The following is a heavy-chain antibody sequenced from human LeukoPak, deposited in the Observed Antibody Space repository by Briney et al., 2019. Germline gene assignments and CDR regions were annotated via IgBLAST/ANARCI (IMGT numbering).Heavy chain of an antibody. V-gene: IGHV3-7*03. Sequence: GGSLRLSCAASEFTFSSYWMSWVRQAPGKGLEWVASIKQDGSEKYYVDSVKGRVTISRDNAKNSLYLQMNSLRAEDTALYYCARDPYGSGRRYFDYWGQGTLVTVSS. CDR2: IKQDGSEK. CDR1: EFTFSSYW. D-gene: IGHD3-10*01. CDR3: ARDPYGSGRRYFDY. J-gene: IGHJ4*02.